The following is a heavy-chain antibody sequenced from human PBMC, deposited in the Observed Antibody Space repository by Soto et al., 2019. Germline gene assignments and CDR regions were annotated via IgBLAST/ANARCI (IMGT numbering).Heavy chain of an antibody. V-gene: IGHV3-23*01. D-gene: IGHD5-12*01. J-gene: IGHJ4*02. CDR2: ISGSGGST. CDR1: VFTFSSYA. CDR3: AKYSGYDPRDYFDY. Sequence: GSLRLSCASSVFTFSSYAMSWVRQAPGKGLEWFSAISGSGGSTYYADSVKGRFTISRDNSKNTLYLQMNSLRAEDTAVYYCAKYSGYDPRDYFDYWGQGTLVTVSS.